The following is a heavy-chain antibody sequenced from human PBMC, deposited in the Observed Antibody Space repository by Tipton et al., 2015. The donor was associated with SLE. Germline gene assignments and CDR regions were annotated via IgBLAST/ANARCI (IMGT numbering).Heavy chain of an antibody. CDR1: GGSFSGYY. CDR2: INPNGRT. D-gene: IGHD3-10*01. V-gene: IGHV4-34*01. CDR3: AREGWEPRGVL. J-gene: IGHJ4*02. Sequence: TLSLTCAVYGGSFSGYYWSWIRQPPGKGLEWIGEINPNGRTNYNPSLKSRVTISLDTSKTYFSLKLSSVTAADTAVYFCAREGWEPRGVLWGQGTLVIVSS.